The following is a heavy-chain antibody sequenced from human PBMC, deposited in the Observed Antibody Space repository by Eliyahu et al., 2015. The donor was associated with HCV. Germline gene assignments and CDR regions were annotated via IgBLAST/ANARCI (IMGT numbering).Heavy chain of an antibody. Sequence: QVQLLESGPGLVNPSDTLSLTCTVSGFSISSHNWWGWIRQPPGKGLEWLGYIYHTGETYYSSSLQSRVTMSVDMSKNQVSLKLSSVTAVDTAVYYCTKHVAGAYPFDLWGQGTMVTVSS. CDR2: IYHTGET. J-gene: IGHJ3*01. D-gene: IGHD4-17*01. CDR3: TKHVAGAYPFDL. V-gene: IGHV4-28*01. CDR1: GFSISSHNW.